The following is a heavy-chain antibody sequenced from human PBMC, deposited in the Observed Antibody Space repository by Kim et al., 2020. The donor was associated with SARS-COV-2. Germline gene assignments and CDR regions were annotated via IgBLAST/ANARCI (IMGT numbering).Heavy chain of an antibody. D-gene: IGHD6-6*01. CDR1: GGSVSSTNW. V-gene: IGHV4-4*02. CDR2: ISHSGST. J-gene: IGHJ4*02. CDR3: ARGPNIATRPSFFDY. Sequence: SETLSLTCAVSGGSVSSTNWWSWVRQPPGKGLEWIGDISHSGSTNYNPSLESRVTISIDTSKNHFSLSLSSLTAADTAMYYCARGPNIATRPSFFDYWGQGALVTVSS.